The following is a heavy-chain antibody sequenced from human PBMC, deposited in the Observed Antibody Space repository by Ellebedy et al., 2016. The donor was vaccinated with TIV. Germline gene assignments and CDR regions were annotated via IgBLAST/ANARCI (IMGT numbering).Heavy chain of an antibody. D-gene: IGHD1-26*01. CDR1: GGSTSSSY. CDR3: ARDVGATYYYYDGMDV. V-gene: IGHV4-59*01. Sequence: MPSETLSLTCTVSGGSTSSSYWSWISQPPGRGLERIWYIYYSGSTNYNPSLKSLVTISVNTSKNQFSLKLSSVTAADTAVYYCARDVGATYYYYDGMDVWGQGTTVTVSS. CDR2: IYYSGST. J-gene: IGHJ6*02.